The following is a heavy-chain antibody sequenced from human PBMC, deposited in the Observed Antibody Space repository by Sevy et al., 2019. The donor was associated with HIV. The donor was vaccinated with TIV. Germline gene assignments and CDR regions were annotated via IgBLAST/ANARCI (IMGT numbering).Heavy chain of an antibody. CDR2: IIPTFSTT. J-gene: IGHJ3*02. CDR3: ASRYDSSGYLTPATFEI. D-gene: IGHD3-22*01. V-gene: IGHV1-69*13. CDR1: GGTFSNLA. Sequence: ASVKVSCKASGGTFSNLAFSWIRQAPGQGPEWMGRIIPTFSTTNYAQKFQDRVTITADESTSTAYVELSRLLFEDTAVYYCASRYDSSGYLTPATFEIWGPGTLVTVSS.